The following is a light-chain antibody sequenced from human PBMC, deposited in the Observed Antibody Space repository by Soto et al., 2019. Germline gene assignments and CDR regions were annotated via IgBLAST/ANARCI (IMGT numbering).Light chain of an antibody. CDR3: LQHNSYPLT. CDR1: QGIRND. CDR2: DAS. Sequence: DTQMTLYKSSLSASVGDRVTITCRASQGIRNDLAWYQQKPGKAPKRLIYDASSLQSGVPSRFSGSGSGTEFTLTISSLQPEDFASYYCLQHNSYPLTFGGGTKVDNK. V-gene: IGKV1-17*01. J-gene: IGKJ4*01.